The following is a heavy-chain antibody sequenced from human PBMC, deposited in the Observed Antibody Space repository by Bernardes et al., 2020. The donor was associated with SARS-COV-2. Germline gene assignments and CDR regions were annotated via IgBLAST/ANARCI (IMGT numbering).Heavy chain of an antibody. CDR3: ARAIVVVAQGGTYYYYYGMDV. J-gene: IGHJ6*02. V-gene: IGHV1-18*01. D-gene: IGHD3-22*01. Sequence: ASVKVSCKASGYTFTSYGISWVRQAPGQGLEWMGWISAYNGNTNYAQKLQGRVTMTTDTSTSTAYMELRSLRSDDTAVYYCARAIVVVAQGGTYYYYYGMDVWGQGTTVTVSS. CDR2: ISAYNGNT. CDR1: GYTFTSYG.